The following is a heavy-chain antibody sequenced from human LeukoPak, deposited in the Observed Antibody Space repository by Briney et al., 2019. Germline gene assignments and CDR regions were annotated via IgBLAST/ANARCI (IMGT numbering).Heavy chain of an antibody. CDR3: ARRLDGYNSQWFDP. V-gene: IGHV4-59*08. CDR1: GGSFSGYY. J-gene: IGHJ5*02. CDR2: IYYSGST. Sequence: SETLSLTCAVYGGSFSGYYWSWIRQPPGKGLEWIGYIYYSGSTNYNPSLKSRVTISVDTSKNQFSLKLSSVTAADTAVYYCARRLDGYNSQWFDPWGQGTLVTVSS. D-gene: IGHD5-12*01.